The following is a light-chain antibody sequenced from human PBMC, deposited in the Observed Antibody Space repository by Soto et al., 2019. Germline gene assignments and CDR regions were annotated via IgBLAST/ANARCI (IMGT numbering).Light chain of an antibody. CDR1: QSVSSSY. Sequence: EIVLTQSPGTLSLSPGERATLSCRASQSVSSSYLAWYQQKPGQAPRLLIYGASSRATGIPDRFSGSGSGTDFNLTISRLEPEDFAGYYCQQYGSSPWTFGQGNKVEIK. CDR3: QQYGSSPWT. J-gene: IGKJ1*01. CDR2: GAS. V-gene: IGKV3-20*01.